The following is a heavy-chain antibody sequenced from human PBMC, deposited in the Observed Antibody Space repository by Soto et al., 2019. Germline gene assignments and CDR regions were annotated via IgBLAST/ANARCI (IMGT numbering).Heavy chain of an antibody. D-gene: IGHD2-8*01. CDR2: ISGNGTST. CDR1: GVGFRIDA. CDR3: AKDRGGYCTNGVCSYDAFDI. Sequence: GGALRLSCAASGVGFRIDAMSWVRQAPGKGLEWVTVISGNGTSTYYADSVKGRFTISKDNSRNTLYLQMNSLRAEDTAVYYCAKDRGGYCTNGVCSYDAFDIWGQGTMVTVSS. V-gene: IGHV3-23*01. J-gene: IGHJ3*02.